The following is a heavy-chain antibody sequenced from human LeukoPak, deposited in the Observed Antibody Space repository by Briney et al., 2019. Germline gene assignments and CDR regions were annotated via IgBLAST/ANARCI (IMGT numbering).Heavy chain of an antibody. J-gene: IGHJ6*03. V-gene: IGHV4-38-2*02. CDR1: GYSISSGYY. Sequence: PSETLSLTCTVSGYSISSGYYWGWIRQPPGKGLEWIGSIYHSGSTYYNPSLKSRVTISVDTSKNQFSLKLSSVTAADTAVYYCARNGFDYYYYYYMDVWGKGTTVTVSS. CDR3: ARNGFDYYYYYYMDV. CDR2: IYHSGST. D-gene: IGHD3-10*01.